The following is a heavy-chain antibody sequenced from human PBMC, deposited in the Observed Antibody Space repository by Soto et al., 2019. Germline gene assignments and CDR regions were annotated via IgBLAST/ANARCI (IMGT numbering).Heavy chain of an antibody. CDR3: ARAVTHKCGDYVIGPAFDY. CDR1: GFTFSDYY. Sequence: QVQLVESGGGLVKPGGSLRLSCAASGFTFSDYYMSWIRQAPGKGLEWVSYISSSGSTIYYADSVKGRFTMSRDNAKNSLYLQMNSLRAEDTAVYYCARAVTHKCGDYVIGPAFDYWGQGTLVTVSS. D-gene: IGHD4-17*01. CDR2: ISSSGSTI. J-gene: IGHJ4*02. V-gene: IGHV3-11*01.